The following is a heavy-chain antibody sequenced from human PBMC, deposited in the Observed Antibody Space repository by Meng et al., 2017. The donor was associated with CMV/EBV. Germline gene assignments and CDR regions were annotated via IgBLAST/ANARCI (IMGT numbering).Heavy chain of an antibody. CDR2: IYYSGST. CDR1: SGSISSSSYY. Sequence: SETLSLTCTVSSGSISSSSYYWGWIRQPPGKGLEWIGSIYYSGSTYYNPSLKSRVTISVDTSKNQFSLKLSTVTAADTAVYYCARDRDMYSSSWYPFDYWGQGTLVTVSS. V-gene: IGHV4-39*07. J-gene: IGHJ4*02. D-gene: IGHD6-13*01. CDR3: ARDRDMYSSSWYPFDY.